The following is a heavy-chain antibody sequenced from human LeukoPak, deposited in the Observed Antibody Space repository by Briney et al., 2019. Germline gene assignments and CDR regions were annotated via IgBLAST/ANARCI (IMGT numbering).Heavy chain of an antibody. CDR1: GFTFSSYW. V-gene: IGHV3-7*01. CDR2: IKQDGSEK. D-gene: IGHD3-10*01. Sequence: GGSLRLSCAASGFTFSSYWMSWVRQAPGKGLEWVANIKQDGSEKYYVDSVKGRFTISRDNAKNSLYLQMNSLRAEDTAVYYCARDLVRGVFRHRFDYWGQGTLVTVSS. CDR3: ARDLVRGVFRHRFDY. J-gene: IGHJ4*02.